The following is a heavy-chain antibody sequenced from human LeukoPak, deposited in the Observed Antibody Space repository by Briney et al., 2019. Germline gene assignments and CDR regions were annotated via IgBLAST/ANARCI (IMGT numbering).Heavy chain of an antibody. J-gene: IGHJ4*02. CDR1: GGSISSGGYS. CDR2: IYHSGST. Sequence: SETLSLTCAVSGGSISSGGYSWSWIRQPPGKGLEWIGYIYHSGSTYYNPSLKSRVTISVDRSKNQFSLKLSSVTAADTAAYYCARVGTDYYGSGSYYPDYWGQGTLVTVSS. CDR3: ARVGTDYYGSGSYYPDY. V-gene: IGHV4-30-2*01. D-gene: IGHD3-10*01.